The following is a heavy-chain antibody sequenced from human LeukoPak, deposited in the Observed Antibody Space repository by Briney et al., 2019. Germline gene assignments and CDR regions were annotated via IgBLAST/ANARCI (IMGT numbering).Heavy chain of an antibody. CDR3: AREAGYCSSTSCYEATLDY. CDR1: GFTFSDYY. CDR2: ISSSSSYT. V-gene: IGHV3-11*06. J-gene: IGHJ4*02. Sequence: PGGPLRLSCAASGFTFSDYYMSWIRQAPGKGLEWVSYISSSSSYTNYADSVKGRFTISRDNAKNSLYLQMNSLRAEDTAVYYCAREAGYCSSTSCYEATLDYWGQGTLVTVSS. D-gene: IGHD2-2*01.